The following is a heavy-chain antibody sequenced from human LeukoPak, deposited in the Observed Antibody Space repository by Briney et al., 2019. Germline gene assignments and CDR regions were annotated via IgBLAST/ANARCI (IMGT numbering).Heavy chain of an antibody. J-gene: IGHJ6*02. Sequence: SGGSLRLSCAASGFTFSSYAMHWVRQAPGKGLEWVAVISYDGSNKYYADSVKGRFTISRDNSKSTLYLQMNSLRAEDTAVYYCARDSFRSSWYRGRYYGMDVWGQGTTVTVSS. CDR2: ISYDGSNK. D-gene: IGHD6-13*01. V-gene: IGHV3-30-3*01. CDR3: ARDSFRSSWYRGRYYGMDV. CDR1: GFTFSSYA.